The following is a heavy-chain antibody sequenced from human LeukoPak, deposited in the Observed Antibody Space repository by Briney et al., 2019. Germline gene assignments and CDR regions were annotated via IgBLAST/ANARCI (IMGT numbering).Heavy chain of an antibody. J-gene: IGHJ4*02. CDR3: VRGGSLAVAPHLYYFDY. D-gene: IGHD6-19*01. V-gene: IGHV1-46*01. CDR2: INPSGGST. Sequence: GASVKVSCKASGYTFIAYYIHWVRQAPGQGLEWMGIINPSGGSTTYAQNFQGRVTMTRDTSTSAVYMELSSLRSEDTAVYYCVRGGSLAVAPHLYYFDYWGQGTLVTVSS. CDR1: GYTFIAYY.